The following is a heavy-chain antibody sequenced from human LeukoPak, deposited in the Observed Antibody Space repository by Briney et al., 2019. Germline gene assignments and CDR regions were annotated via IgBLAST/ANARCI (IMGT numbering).Heavy chain of an antibody. V-gene: IGHV3-7*01. CDR3: VREGTTVALFDY. CDR2: IKQDGSET. Sequence: KPGGSLRLSCAASGFIFSTYWMSWVRQAPGKGLEWVANIKQDGSETYYVDPVKGRFTISRDNAKNSLYLQMNSLRAEDTAVYYCVREGTTVALFDYWGQGTLVTVSS. D-gene: IGHD6-19*01. CDR1: GFIFSTYW. J-gene: IGHJ4*02.